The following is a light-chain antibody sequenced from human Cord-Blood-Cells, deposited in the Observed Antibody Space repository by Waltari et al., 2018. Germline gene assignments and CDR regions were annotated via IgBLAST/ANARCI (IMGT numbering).Light chain of an antibody. J-gene: IGLJ2*01. CDR2: GNS. CDR1: SSNIGARYD. CDR3: QSYDSSLSGVV. V-gene: IGLV1-40*01. Sequence: QSVLTHPPSVSGAPGQRVTIPCTVSSSNIGARYDLHWYQQLPGTAPKLLIYGNSNRPSGVPDRFSGSKSGTSASLAITGLQAEDEADYYCQSYDSSLSGVVFGGGTKLTVL.